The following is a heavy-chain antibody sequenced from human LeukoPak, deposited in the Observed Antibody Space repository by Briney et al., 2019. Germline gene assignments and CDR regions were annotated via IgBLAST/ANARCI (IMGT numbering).Heavy chain of an antibody. V-gene: IGHV4-59*08. CDR2: IYYSGST. CDR3: ARLDGNWNYFDY. J-gene: IGHJ4*02. D-gene: IGHD1-20*01. CDR1: GGSISSYY. Sequence: SETLSLTCTVSGGSISSYYWSWIRQPPGKGLEWIGYIYYSGSTNYNPSLKSRVTISVDTSKNQFSLKLTSVTAADTAVYYCARLDGNWNYFDYWGLGTLVTVSS.